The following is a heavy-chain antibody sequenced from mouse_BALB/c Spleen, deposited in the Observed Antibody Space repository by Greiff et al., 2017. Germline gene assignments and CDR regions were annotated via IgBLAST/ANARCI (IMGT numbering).Heavy chain of an antibody. CDR1: GYTFTSYW. Sequence: QVQLKESGAELAKPGASVKMSCKASGYTFTSYWMHWVKQRPGQGLEWIGYINPSPGYTEYNQKFKDKATLTADKSSSTAYMQLSSLTSEDSAVYYCARVHYYGPYYYAMDYWGQGTSVTVSS. D-gene: IGHD1-2*01. V-gene: IGHV1-7*01. CDR2: INPSPGYT. CDR3: ARVHYYGPYYYAMDY. J-gene: IGHJ4*01.